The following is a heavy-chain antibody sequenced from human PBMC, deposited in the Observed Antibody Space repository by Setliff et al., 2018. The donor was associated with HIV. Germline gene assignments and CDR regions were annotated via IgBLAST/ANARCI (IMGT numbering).Heavy chain of an antibody. CDR1: GYSFSNYW. CDR2: VYPGDSDT. D-gene: IGHD5-12*01. CDR3: ARLLNGYNSYDYYYMDV. Sequence: GESLKISCKGSGYSFSNYWIGWVRQMPGKGLEWMGIVYPGDSDTRYSPSFEGQVTISADKSISTAYLQWSSLRASDSAMYYCARLLNGYNSYDYYYMDVWGKGTTVTVSS. V-gene: IGHV5-51*01. J-gene: IGHJ6*03.